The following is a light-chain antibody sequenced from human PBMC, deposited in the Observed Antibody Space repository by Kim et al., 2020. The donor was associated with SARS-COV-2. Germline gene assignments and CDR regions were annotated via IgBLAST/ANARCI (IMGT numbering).Light chain of an antibody. J-gene: IGLJ3*02. CDR2: LNSDGSH. CDR3: QTWGTGKGV. CDR1: SGHSSYA. Sequence: QLVLTQSPSASTSLGASVKLTCTLSSGHSSYAIAWHQQQPEKGPRYLMKLNSDGSHSKGDGIPDRFSGSSSGAARYLTISSLQSEDEADYYCQTWGTGKGVFGGGTKLTVL. V-gene: IGLV4-69*01.